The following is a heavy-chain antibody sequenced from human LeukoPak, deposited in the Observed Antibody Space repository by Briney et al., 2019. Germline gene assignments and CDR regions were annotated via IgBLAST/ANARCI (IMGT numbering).Heavy chain of an antibody. D-gene: IGHD2-15*01. CDR3: ARGFHLGYCSGGSCYVWFDP. Sequence: SGTLSLTCDVSGGSISSVGWWSWVRQPPGRGLEWIGETYHTGSTNYNLSLKSRVAISVDKTKNQFSLRVNSVTAADTAVYYCARGFHLGYCSGGSCYVWFDPWGQGTLVTVSS. CDR2: TYHTGST. V-gene: IGHV4-4*02. CDR1: GGSISSVGW. J-gene: IGHJ5*02.